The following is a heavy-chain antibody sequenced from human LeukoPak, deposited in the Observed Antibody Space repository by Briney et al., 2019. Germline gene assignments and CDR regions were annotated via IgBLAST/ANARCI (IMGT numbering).Heavy chain of an antibody. Sequence: SETLSLTCTVSGGSISSYYWSWIRQPAGKGLEWIGRIYTSGSTNYNPSLKSRVTISVDTSKNQFSLKLSSVTAADTAAYYCARESYSSSFYPWGQGTLVTVSS. D-gene: IGHD6-13*01. CDR3: ARESYSSSFYP. V-gene: IGHV4-4*07. CDR1: GGSISSYY. J-gene: IGHJ5*02. CDR2: IYTSGST.